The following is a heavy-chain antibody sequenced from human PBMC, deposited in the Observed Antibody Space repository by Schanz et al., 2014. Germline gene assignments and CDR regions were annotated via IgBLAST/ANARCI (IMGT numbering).Heavy chain of an antibody. D-gene: IGHD6-13*01. Sequence: VQLVESGGGVVQPGRSLRLSCAVSGFTFSSYGMHWVRQAPGKGLEWVALISYDGSNKHYADSVKGRFTISRDNSKKTLYVQMNSLRAEDTAVYYCARDRQQLVGRIGYYYGMDVWGQGTTVTVSS. CDR1: GFTFSSYG. CDR2: ISYDGSNK. J-gene: IGHJ6*02. CDR3: ARDRQQLVGRIGYYYGMDV. V-gene: IGHV3-30*03.